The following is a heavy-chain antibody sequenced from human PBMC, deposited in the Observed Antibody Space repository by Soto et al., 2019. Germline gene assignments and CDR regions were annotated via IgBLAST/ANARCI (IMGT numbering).Heavy chain of an antibody. Sequence: GASVKVSCKASGYTFTSYGISWVRQAPGQGLEWMGWISAYNGNTNYAQKLQGRVTMTTDTSTSTAYMELRSLRSDDTAVYYCARDLPPLYSSSWYYFDYWGQGTQVTVSS. V-gene: IGHV1-18*01. J-gene: IGHJ4*02. CDR3: ARDLPPLYSSSWYYFDY. D-gene: IGHD6-13*01. CDR2: ISAYNGNT. CDR1: GYTFTSYG.